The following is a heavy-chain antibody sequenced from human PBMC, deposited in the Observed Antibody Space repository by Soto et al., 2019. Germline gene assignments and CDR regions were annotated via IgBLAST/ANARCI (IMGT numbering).Heavy chain of an antibody. D-gene: IGHD5-18*01. CDR3: ARAGRGYSYGSRVNYYYYYGMDV. Sequence: SVKVSCKASGGTFSSYAISWVRQAPGQGLEWMGGIIPIFGTANYAQKFQGRVTITADKSTSTAYMELSSLRSEDTAVYYCARAGRGYSYGSRVNYYYYYGMDVWGQGTMVTVSS. J-gene: IGHJ6*02. CDR2: IIPIFGTA. CDR1: GGTFSSYA. V-gene: IGHV1-69*06.